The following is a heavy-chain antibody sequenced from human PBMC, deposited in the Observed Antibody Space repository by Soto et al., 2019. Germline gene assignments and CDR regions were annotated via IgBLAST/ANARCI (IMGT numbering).Heavy chain of an antibody. D-gene: IGHD2-2*01. CDR2: ISSDGSST. J-gene: IGHJ4*02. Sequence: PGVSLRLSCAASGFTLSNYWMHWARQAPGKGLVWVSRISSDGSSTNYADYVKGRFTISRDNAKNTLHLQMNSLRAEDTAVYYCARVPYCSSSSCYSYFDSWGQGT. CDR3: ARVPYCSSSSCYSYFDS. V-gene: IGHV3-74*01. CDR1: GFTLSNYW.